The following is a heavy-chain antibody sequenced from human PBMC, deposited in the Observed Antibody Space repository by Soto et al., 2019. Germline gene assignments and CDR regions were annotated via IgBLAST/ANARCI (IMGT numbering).Heavy chain of an antibody. CDR3: AREFPSHYDILTGYYADV. CDR1: GFTFSSYG. V-gene: IGHV3-23*01. D-gene: IGHD3-9*01. CDR2: ISNGGDAT. J-gene: IGHJ3*01. Sequence: GGSLRLSCTGSGFTFSSYGMSWVRQVPGKGLEWVSFISNGGDATHFADSVKGRFTISRDNSKNTLYLQMNSLRAEDTAVYYCAREFPSHYDILTGYYADVWGQGTMVTVSS.